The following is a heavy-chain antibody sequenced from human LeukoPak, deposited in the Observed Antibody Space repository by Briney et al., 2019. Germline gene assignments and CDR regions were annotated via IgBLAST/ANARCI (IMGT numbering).Heavy chain of an antibody. Sequence: VSVKVSCKTSGYTFTSYYIHWVRQAPGQGLEWMGIINPSGGSTSYAQKFQGRVTMTRDTSTSTVYMYLSSLRSEDTAVYYCARDSLYGVVDYWGQGTLVTVSS. V-gene: IGHV1-46*01. CDR1: GYTFTSYY. CDR3: ARDSLYGVVDY. J-gene: IGHJ4*02. D-gene: IGHD4-17*01. CDR2: INPSGGST.